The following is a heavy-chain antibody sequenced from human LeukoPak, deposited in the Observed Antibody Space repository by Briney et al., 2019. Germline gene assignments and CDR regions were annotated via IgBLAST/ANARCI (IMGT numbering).Heavy chain of an antibody. D-gene: IGHD6-19*01. CDR3: AKDPAVAVLFDY. J-gene: IGHJ4*02. CDR2: ISGSGGST. Sequence: HPGGSLRLSCAASGFTLSSYAMSWVRQAPGKGLEWVSAISGSGGSTYYADSVKGRFTISRDNSKNTLYLQMNSLRAEDTAVYYCAKDPAVAVLFDYWGQGTLVTVSS. CDR1: GFTLSSYA. V-gene: IGHV3-23*01.